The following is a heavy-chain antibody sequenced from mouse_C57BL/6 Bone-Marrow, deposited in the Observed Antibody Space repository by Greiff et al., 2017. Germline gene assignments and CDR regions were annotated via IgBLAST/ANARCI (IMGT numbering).Heavy chain of an antibody. V-gene: IGHV1-69*01. CDR1: GYTFTSYW. Sequence: QVQLQQSGAELVMPGASVKLSCKASGYTFTSYWMHWVKQRPGQGLEWIGEIDPSDSYTNFNQKFKGKSTLTVDKSSSTAYMQLSSLTSEDSAVYYCAREGLPDYDDAMDYWGQGTSVTVSS. CDR3: AREGLPDYDDAMDY. D-gene: IGHD2-3*01. J-gene: IGHJ4*01. CDR2: IDPSDSYT.